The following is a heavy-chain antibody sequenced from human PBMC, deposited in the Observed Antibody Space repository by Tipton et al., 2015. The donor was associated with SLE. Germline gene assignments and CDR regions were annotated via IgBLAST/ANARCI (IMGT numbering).Heavy chain of an antibody. CDR3: ASIHDYHTGGADAFDI. V-gene: IGHV4-39*01. CDR2: IYYSGST. CDR1: GVSISRNNYY. J-gene: IGHJ3*02. Sequence: VKPSETLSLTCTVSGVSISRNNYYWGWGWIRQSPGKGLEWIGTIYYSGSTYYNPSLKSRLTISVDTSKNQFSLKLSSVTAADTALYYCASIHDYHTGGADAFDIWGQGTLVTVSS. D-gene: IGHD2-8*02.